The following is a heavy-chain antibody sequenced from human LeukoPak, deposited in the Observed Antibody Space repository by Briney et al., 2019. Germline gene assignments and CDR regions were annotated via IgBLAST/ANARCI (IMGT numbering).Heavy chain of an antibody. CDR3: ARAANSYGPYYFDY. J-gene: IGHJ4*02. CDR2: IYYSGST. CDR1: GGSISSYY. V-gene: IGHV4-59*08. D-gene: IGHD5-18*01. Sequence: PSETLSLTCAVYGGSISSYYWSWIRQPPGKGLEWIGYIYYSGSTNYNPSLKSRVTISVDTSKNQFSLKLSSVTAADTAVYYCARAANSYGPYYFDYWGQGTLVTVSS.